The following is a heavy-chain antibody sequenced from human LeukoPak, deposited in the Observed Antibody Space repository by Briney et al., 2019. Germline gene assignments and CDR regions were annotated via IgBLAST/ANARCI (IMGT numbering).Heavy chain of an antibody. Sequence: PSETLSLTCTVSGGSISSYYWSWIRQPPGKGLEWIGYIYYSGSTNYNPSLKSRVTISVDTSKNQFSLKLSSVTAADTAVYYCARDHYDFWGGYSNWFDPWGQGTLVTVSS. CDR3: ARDHYDFWGGYSNWFDP. J-gene: IGHJ5*02. D-gene: IGHD3-3*01. CDR1: GGSISSYY. CDR2: IYYSGST. V-gene: IGHV4-59*01.